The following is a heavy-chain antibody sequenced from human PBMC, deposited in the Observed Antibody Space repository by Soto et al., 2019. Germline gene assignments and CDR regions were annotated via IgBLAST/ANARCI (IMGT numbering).Heavy chain of an antibody. Sequence: SVKVSCKASGGTFSSYAISWVRQAPGQGLEWMGGVIPIFGTANYAQKFQGRVTITADKSTSTAYMELSSLRSEDTAVYYCARSVTIFGVVNYGMDVWGQGTTVTVSS. J-gene: IGHJ6*02. CDR1: GGTFSSYA. CDR2: VIPIFGTA. V-gene: IGHV1-69*06. CDR3: ARSVTIFGVVNYGMDV. D-gene: IGHD3-3*01.